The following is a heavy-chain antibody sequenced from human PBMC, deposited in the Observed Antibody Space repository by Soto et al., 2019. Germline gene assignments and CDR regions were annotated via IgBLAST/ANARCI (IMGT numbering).Heavy chain of an antibody. V-gene: IGHV4-59*01. CDR3: ARVAARKLDY. CDR2: IYYSGST. J-gene: IGHJ4*02. CDR1: GGSISSYY. Sequence: QVQLQESGPGLVKPSETLSLTWTVSGGSISSYYWSWIRQPPGKGLEWIGYIYYSGSTNYNPSLKSRVTISVDTSKNQFSLKLSSVTAADTAVYYCARVAARKLDYWGQGTLVTVSS.